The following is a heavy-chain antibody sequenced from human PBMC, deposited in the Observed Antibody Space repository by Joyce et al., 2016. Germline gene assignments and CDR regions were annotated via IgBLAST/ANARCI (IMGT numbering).Heavy chain of an antibody. Sequence: QMQLQESGPGLVKPSQTLSLTCAVSGGSVSSGGYSWTWIRQPPGKGLEWIGHIYHSESTYYNPSLQRRVTRSVDRSKNQFSLKLRSVTAADTAVYYCARAYGSGSYSYYYGMDVWGQGTTVTVSS. J-gene: IGHJ6*02. CDR2: IYHSEST. D-gene: IGHD3-10*01. V-gene: IGHV4-30-2*01. CDR3: ARAYGSGSYSYYYGMDV. CDR1: GGSVSSGGYS.